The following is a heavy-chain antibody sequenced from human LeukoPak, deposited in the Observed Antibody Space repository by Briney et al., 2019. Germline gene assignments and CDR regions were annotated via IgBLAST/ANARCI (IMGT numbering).Heavy chain of an antibody. CDR2: IKQDGSEK. V-gene: IGHV3-7*01. CDR3: AREKSSSWYEDAFDI. Sequence: PGGSLRLSCAASGFTFSSYWMSWVRQAPGKGLEWVANIKQDGSEKYYVDSVKGRFTISRDNAKNSLYLQMNSLRAEDTAVYYCAREKSSSWYEDAFDIWGQGTMVTVSS. D-gene: IGHD6-13*01. CDR1: GFTFSSYW. J-gene: IGHJ3*02.